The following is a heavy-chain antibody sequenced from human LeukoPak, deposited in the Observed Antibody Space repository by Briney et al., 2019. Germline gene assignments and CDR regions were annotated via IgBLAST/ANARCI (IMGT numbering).Heavy chain of an antibody. CDR2: ISAYNGNT. CDR3: ARADYYDSSAEPAFDY. V-gene: IGHV1-18*01. D-gene: IGHD3-22*01. J-gene: IGHJ4*02. Sequence: ASVKVSCKASGYTFTSYGISWVRQAPGQGLEWMGWISAYNGNTNYAQKLQGRVTMTTDTSTSTAYMELRSLRSDDTAVYYCARADYYDSSAEPAFDYWGQGTLVTVSS. CDR1: GYTFTSYG.